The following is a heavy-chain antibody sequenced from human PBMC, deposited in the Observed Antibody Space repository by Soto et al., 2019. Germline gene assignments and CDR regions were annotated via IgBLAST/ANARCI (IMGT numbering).Heavy chain of an antibody. V-gene: IGHV3-21*01. CDR2: ISSTSGDI. CDR3: GGVGSSYAFDV. Sequence: PGGSLSLSCTASGFTFSGYTITWVRLAPGPGLEWVSFISSTSGDITYEASVKGRFTISIDNAKNSLSLQMKSLRAEDTAVYYCGGVGSSYAFDVWGQGIPVTVSS. CDR1: GFTFSGYT. D-gene: IGHD3-16*01. J-gene: IGHJ4*02.